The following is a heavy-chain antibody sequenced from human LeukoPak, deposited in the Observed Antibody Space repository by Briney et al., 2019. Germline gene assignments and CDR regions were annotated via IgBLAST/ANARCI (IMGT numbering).Heavy chain of an antibody. Sequence: GSLRLSCAASGFTFSSYALSWVRQAPGKGLEGVSAISGSGGSTYYADSVKGRFTISRDNSKNTMYLQMNSLRAEDTAVYYCAKELYYYDRGAFDIWGQGTMVTVSS. D-gene: IGHD3-22*01. CDR2: ISGSGGST. V-gene: IGHV3-23*01. CDR3: AKELYYYDRGAFDI. CDR1: GFTFSSYA. J-gene: IGHJ3*02.